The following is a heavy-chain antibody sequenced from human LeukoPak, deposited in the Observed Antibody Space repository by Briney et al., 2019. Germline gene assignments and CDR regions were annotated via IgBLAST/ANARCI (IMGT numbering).Heavy chain of an antibody. CDR3: ARGRIVVVTAIPQGFDP. J-gene: IGHJ5*02. D-gene: IGHD2-21*02. Sequence: SETLSLTCTVSGGSISSGGYYWSWIRQHPGKGLEWIGYIYYSGSTYYNPSLKSRVTISVDTSKNQFSLKLSSVTAADTAVYYCARGRIVVVTAIPQGFDPWGQGTLVTVSS. V-gene: IGHV4-31*03. CDR2: IYYSGST. CDR1: GGSISSGGYY.